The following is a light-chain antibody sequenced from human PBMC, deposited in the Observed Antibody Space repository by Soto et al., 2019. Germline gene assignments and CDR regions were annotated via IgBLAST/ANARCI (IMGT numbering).Light chain of an antibody. Sequence: QSVLTQPPSVSGAPGQRVTISCTGSSSNIGAGYDVHWYQQLPGTAPKLLIYGNSNRPSGVPDRFSGSKSGTSASLAITGLEAEEEADNYCQSYDSSLSVVFGGGTKLT. J-gene: IGLJ2*01. CDR2: GNS. CDR1: SSNIGAGYD. V-gene: IGLV1-40*01. CDR3: QSYDSSLSVV.